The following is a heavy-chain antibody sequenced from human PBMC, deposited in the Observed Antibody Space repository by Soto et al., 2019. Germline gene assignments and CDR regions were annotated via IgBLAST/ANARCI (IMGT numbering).Heavy chain of an antibody. Sequence: ASVKVSCKASGYTHTSNHMHWVRQAPGQGLEWMGIINPSLGTTNYAQKFQGRVDMTCDTSTSTFYMELTSLRSDDTAVYYCARAPHSSTSFFFDYWGQGTLVTVSS. V-gene: IGHV1-46*01. J-gene: IGHJ4*02. CDR1: GYTHTSNH. D-gene: IGHD6-6*01. CDR2: INPSLGTT. CDR3: ARAPHSSTSFFFDY.